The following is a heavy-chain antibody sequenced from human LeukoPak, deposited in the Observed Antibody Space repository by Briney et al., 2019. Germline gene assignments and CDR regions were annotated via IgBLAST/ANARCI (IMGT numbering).Heavy chain of an antibody. J-gene: IGHJ4*02. Sequence: PGGSLRLSCAASGFTFSSYAMSWVRQAPGKGLEWVSAISGSGGSTYYADSVKGRFTISRDNSKNTLYLRMNSLRAEDTAVYYCAKDPADYSNYGDYFDYWGQGTLVTVSS. CDR3: AKDPADYSNYGDYFDY. CDR1: GFTFSSYA. CDR2: ISGSGGST. V-gene: IGHV3-23*01. D-gene: IGHD4-11*01.